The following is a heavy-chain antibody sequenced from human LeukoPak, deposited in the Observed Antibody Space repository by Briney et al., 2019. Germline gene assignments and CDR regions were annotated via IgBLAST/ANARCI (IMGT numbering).Heavy chain of an antibody. V-gene: IGHV3-9*01. Sequence: GRSLRLSCAASGFTFDDYAMHWVRQAPGKGLEWVSGINWNSDRIGYADSVKGRFTISRDNAKNSLYLQMNSLRAEDTALYYCAKDSSSPPYYGMDVWGQGTTVTVSS. CDR1: GFTFDDYA. D-gene: IGHD6-6*01. J-gene: IGHJ6*02. CDR2: INWNSDRI. CDR3: AKDSSSPPYYGMDV.